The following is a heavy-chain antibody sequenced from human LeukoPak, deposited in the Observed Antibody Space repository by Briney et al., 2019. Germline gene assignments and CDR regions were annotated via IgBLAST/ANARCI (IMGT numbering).Heavy chain of an antibody. J-gene: IGHJ4*02. Sequence: GGSLRLSCAASGFTFSTYAMTWVRQAPGEGLEWVSAISGDGGSTYYADSVKGRFTVSRDNSKNTLYLQMNSLSAEDTAIYYCARDRSDNTSWYVGSHWGQGTLVTVSS. CDR1: GFTFSTYA. V-gene: IGHV3-23*01. CDR3: ARDRSDNTSWYVGSH. D-gene: IGHD2/OR15-2a*01. CDR2: ISGDGGST.